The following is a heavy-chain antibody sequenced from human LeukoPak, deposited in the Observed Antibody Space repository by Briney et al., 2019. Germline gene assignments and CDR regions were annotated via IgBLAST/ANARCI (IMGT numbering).Heavy chain of an antibody. CDR1: GYSFSSNW. CDR3: ARSEGRNSDWLIRTEFFQN. V-gene: IGHV5-51*01. D-gene: IGHD3-9*01. CDR2: VYPDDSDI. Sequence: GESLKISCEGSGYSFSSNWIAWVRQMPGKGLEWMGSVYPDDSDIRYNPSFQGQVTISADKSSSTAYLQLRSLKASDTAMYYCARSEGRNSDWLIRTEFFQNWGRGTLVTVSS. J-gene: IGHJ1*01.